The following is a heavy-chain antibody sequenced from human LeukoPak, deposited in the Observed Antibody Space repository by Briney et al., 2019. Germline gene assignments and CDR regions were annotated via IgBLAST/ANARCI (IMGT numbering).Heavy chain of an antibody. CDR3: ARGRRLRFLEWLLNDYYYMDV. CDR1: GFTFRVYY. Sequence: PGGSLRLSCAASGFTFRVYYMAWIRQAPGKGLEWIGEIYYSGSTNYNPSLKSRVTISVDTSKHQFSLKLSSVTAADTAVYYCARGRRLRFLEWLLNDYYYMDVWGKGTTVTVSS. CDR2: IYYSGST. J-gene: IGHJ6*03. D-gene: IGHD3-3*01. V-gene: IGHV4-34*01.